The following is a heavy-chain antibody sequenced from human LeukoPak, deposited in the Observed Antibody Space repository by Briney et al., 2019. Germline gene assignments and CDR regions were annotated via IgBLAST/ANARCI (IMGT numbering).Heavy chain of an antibody. CDR2: IYYSGST. D-gene: IGHD3-10*01. Sequence: ETLSLTCTVSGGSISSSSYYWGWIRQPPGKGLEWIGSIYYSGSTYYNPSLKSRVTISVDTSKNQFSLKLSSVTAADTAVYYCARDFRSGSWFGAIKRYNWFDPWGQGTLVTVSS. CDR1: GGSISSSSYY. CDR3: ARDFRSGSWFGAIKRYNWFDP. V-gene: IGHV4-39*07. J-gene: IGHJ5*02.